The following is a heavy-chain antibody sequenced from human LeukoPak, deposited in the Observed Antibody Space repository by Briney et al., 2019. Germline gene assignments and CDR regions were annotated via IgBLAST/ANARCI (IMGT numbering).Heavy chain of an antibody. D-gene: IGHD3-10*01. CDR3: ARNGESAYRPYYFDY. J-gene: IGHJ4*02. CDR2: IYTSEST. Sequence: SETLSLTRTVSGGSISSGSYYWSWIRQPAGKGLEGIGRIYTSESTNYNPSLKIRVTVSVSTYTNQFSLKLSSVTAADADVYYCARNGESAYRPYYFDYWGQGTLVTVSS. CDR1: GGSISSGSYY. V-gene: IGHV4-61*02.